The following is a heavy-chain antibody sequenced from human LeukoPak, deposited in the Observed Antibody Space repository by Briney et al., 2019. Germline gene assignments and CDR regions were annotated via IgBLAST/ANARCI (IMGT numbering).Heavy chain of an antibody. CDR1: GFTFGSYA. J-gene: IGHJ4*02. CDR2: ISSNGGST. Sequence: PGGSLRLSCAASGFTFGSYAMRWVRQAPGKGLEYVSAISSNGGSTYYANSVKGRFTISRDNSKNTLYLQMGSLRAEDMAVYYCARAKYYDSSGYYQGFFDYWGQGTLVTVSS. CDR3: ARAKYYDSSGYYQGFFDY. V-gene: IGHV3-64*01. D-gene: IGHD3-22*01.